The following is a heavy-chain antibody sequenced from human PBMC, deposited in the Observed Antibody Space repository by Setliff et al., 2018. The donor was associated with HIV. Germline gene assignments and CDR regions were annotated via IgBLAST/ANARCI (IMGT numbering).Heavy chain of an antibody. D-gene: IGHD3-10*01. J-gene: IGHJ6*03. CDR3: ARVSYYGSFYYNYYMGV. Sequence: NPSETLSLTCTVSGASISGHYWTWIRQPPGKGLEWIGYVYYNGITNYNPSLKSRVTISLDTSNSQFSLKLSSLTAADTAVYYCARVSYYGSFYYNYYMGVWGKGTTVTVSS. V-gene: IGHV4-59*11. CDR1: GASISGHY. CDR2: VYYNGIT.